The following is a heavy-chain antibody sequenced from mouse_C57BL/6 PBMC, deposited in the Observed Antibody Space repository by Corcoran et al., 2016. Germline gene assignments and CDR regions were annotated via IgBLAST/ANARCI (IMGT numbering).Heavy chain of an antibody. D-gene: IGHD1-1*01. Sequence: DQLQHSGPELMKPGASVNISWNASGSTFTDYSMNGGKQSHGKRLEWIGDINPNNGGTSYNQKFKGKATLTIDKSSCTAYMELRSLTSEDSAVYYCQIFITTVVAEAMDYWGQGTSVTVSS. CDR1: GSTFTDYS. CDR2: INPNNGGT. J-gene: IGHJ4*01. V-gene: IGHV1-26*01. CDR3: QIFITTVVAEAMDY.